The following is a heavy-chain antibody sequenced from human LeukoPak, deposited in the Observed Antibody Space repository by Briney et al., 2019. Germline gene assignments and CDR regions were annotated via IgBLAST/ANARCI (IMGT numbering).Heavy chain of an antibody. CDR2: INHGGST. CDR3: ARALTTSYYYYGMDV. Sequence: PSETLSLTCAVYGGSFSGYYWSWIRQPPGKGLEWIGEINHGGSTNYNPSLKSRVTISLDTSKNQFSLKLSSVTAADTAVYYCARALTTSYYYYGMDVWGQGTTVTVSS. J-gene: IGHJ6*02. V-gene: IGHV4-34*01. D-gene: IGHD3-9*01. CDR1: GGSFSGYY.